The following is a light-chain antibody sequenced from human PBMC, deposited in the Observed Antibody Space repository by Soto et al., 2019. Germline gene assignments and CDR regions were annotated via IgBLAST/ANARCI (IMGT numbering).Light chain of an antibody. Sequence: DIQLTQSPSTLSASVGDRVTITCRASQSISSWLAWYQTKPGKAPKLLIYDAYSLESGVPSRFSGSGSGTEFTLTISRLQPDDFATYYCQQYNSYWTFGQGTKVDIK. V-gene: IGKV1-5*01. J-gene: IGKJ1*01. CDR2: DAY. CDR1: QSISSW. CDR3: QQYNSYWT.